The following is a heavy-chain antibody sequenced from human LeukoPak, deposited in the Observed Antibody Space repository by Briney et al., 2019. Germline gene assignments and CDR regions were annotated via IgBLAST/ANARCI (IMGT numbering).Heavy chain of an antibody. Sequence: SGGSLRLFCAASGFRLSTYGVRWVRQPTGKGLEGVSGITGTGGRTYYADSVKGRFTVSRDTSKNTLYLQMNSLRAEDTAIYYCAKDHGTAVAGFYYWGQGTLVTVSS. CDR2: ITGTGGRT. J-gene: IGHJ4*02. D-gene: IGHD6-19*01. CDR3: AKDHGTAVAGFYY. CDR1: GFRLSTYG. V-gene: IGHV3-23*01.